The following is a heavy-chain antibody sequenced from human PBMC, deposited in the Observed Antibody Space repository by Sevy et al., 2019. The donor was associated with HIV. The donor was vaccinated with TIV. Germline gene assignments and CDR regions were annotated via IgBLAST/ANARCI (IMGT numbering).Heavy chain of an antibody. CDR1: GYTFTGYY. J-gene: IGHJ4*02. V-gene: IGHV1-2*02. Sequence: ASVKVSCKASGYTFTGYYMHWVRHAPGQGLEWMGWINPNSGGTNYAQKFQGRVTMTRDTSISTAYMELSRLRSDDTAVYYCARVPQYYDFWSGYYFGYWGQGTLVTVSS. D-gene: IGHD3-3*01. CDR2: INPNSGGT. CDR3: ARVPQYYDFWSGYYFGY.